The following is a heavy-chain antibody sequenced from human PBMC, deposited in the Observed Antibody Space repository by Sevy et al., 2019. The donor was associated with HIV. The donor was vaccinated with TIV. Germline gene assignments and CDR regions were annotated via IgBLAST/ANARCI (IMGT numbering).Heavy chain of an antibody. D-gene: IGHD3-3*01. CDR2: LYLGGST. V-gene: IGHV3-53*01. Sequence: GGSLRLSCAASGLIVSSNFMSWVHQAPGKGLEWVSVLYLGGSTYYADSVKGRFTISRDDSKNTLYLQMNSLRAEDTAVYFCARGKHISDYYGSFDYWGQGTLVTVSS. CDR3: ARGKHISDYYGSFDY. CDR1: GLIVSSNF. J-gene: IGHJ4*02.